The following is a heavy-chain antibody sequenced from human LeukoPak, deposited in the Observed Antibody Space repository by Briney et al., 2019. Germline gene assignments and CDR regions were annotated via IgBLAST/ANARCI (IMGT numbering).Heavy chain of an antibody. CDR2: ISGSGSYI. D-gene: IGHD6-6*01. V-gene: IGHV3-21*06. CDR1: GFSFSSYT. Sequence: GGSLRLSCAASGFSFSSYTMNWVRQAPGKGLEWVSSISGSGSYIYYADSVEGRLTISRDNAKNSLNLEMNSLRVEDTAVYYCARDWGEYSSSSVGYWGQGTLVTVTS. CDR3: ARDWGEYSSSSVGY. J-gene: IGHJ4*02.